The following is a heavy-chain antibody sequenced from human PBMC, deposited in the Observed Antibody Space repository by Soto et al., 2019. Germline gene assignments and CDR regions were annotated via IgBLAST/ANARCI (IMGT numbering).Heavy chain of an antibody. CDR3: ARGVGSGTYYNQYNWFDP. V-gene: IGHV1-18*01. J-gene: IGHJ5*02. CDR1: GYAFTNYG. Sequence: VSVKVACKAAGYAFTNYGISWVRKTPGQGLEWMGWISAYNGNTNHAQKLQGRVTMTTDTSTSTAYMELRSLRSDDTAVYYCARGVGSGTYYNQYNWFDPWGQGTLVTVSS. CDR2: ISAYNGNT. D-gene: IGHD3-10*01.